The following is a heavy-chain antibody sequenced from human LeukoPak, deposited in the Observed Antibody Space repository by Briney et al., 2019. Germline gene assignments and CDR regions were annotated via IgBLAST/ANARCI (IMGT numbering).Heavy chain of an antibody. CDR3: ARDRAVPAAKTYYLDY. V-gene: IGHV3-30-3*01. CDR1: GFTFSSYA. J-gene: IGHJ4*02. CDR2: ISYDGSNK. Sequence: GGSLRLSCAASGFTFSSYAMHWVRQAPGKGLEWVAVISYDGSNKYYADSVKGRFTISRDNSKNTLYLQMNSLRAEDTAVYYCARDRAVPAAKTYYLDYWGQGTLVTVSS. D-gene: IGHD2-2*01.